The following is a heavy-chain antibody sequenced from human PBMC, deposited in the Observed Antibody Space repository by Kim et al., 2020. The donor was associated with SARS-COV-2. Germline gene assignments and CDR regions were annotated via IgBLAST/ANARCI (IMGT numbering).Heavy chain of an antibody. D-gene: IGHD3-3*01. Sequence: DPTLKSRVTISVDTSKNQFSLKLSSVTAADTAVYYCARLDFWSGYRFDYWGQGTLVTVSS. CDR3: ARLDFWSGYRFDY. V-gene: IGHV4-59*08. J-gene: IGHJ4*02.